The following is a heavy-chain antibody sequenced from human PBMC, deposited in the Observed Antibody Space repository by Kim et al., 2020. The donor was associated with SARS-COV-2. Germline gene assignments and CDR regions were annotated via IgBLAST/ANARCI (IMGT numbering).Heavy chain of an antibody. CDR2: IIGSGGST. CDR1: GFTFSSYA. Sequence: GGSLRLSCAASGFTFSSYAMSWVRQAPGKGLEWVSAIIGSGGSTYYADSVKGRFTISRDNSKNTLYLQMNSLRAEDTAVYYCAKGYCSSTSCSVANWGQGTLVTVSS. CDR3: AKGYCSSTSCSVAN. D-gene: IGHD2-2*01. J-gene: IGHJ4*02. V-gene: IGHV3-23*01.